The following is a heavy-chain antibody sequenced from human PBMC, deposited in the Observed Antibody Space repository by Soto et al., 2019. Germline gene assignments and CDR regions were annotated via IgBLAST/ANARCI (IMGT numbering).Heavy chain of an antibody. Sequence: SETLSLTCAVYGGSFSGYYWSWIRQPPGKGLEWIGEINHSGSTNYNPSLKSRVTISVDTSKNQFSLKLSSVTAADTAVYYCARTDFHGTAFDYWGQGTLVTVSS. V-gene: IGHV4-34*01. CDR2: INHSGST. CDR1: GGSFSGYY. CDR3: ARTDFHGTAFDY. J-gene: IGHJ4*02. D-gene: IGHD1-7*01.